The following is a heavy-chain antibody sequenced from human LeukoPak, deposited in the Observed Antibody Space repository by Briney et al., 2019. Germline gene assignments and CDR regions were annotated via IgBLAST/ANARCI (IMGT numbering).Heavy chain of an antibody. D-gene: IGHD2-2*03. Sequence: ASVKLSCKASGYTFTSYGISWVRQPPGQGLEWMGWISAYNGNTNYAQKLQGRVTMTTDTSTSTAYMELRSLRSDDTAVYYCARVAVGYCSSTSCYGDFDYWGQGTLVTVSS. CDR1: GYTFTSYG. V-gene: IGHV1-18*01. CDR2: ISAYNGNT. J-gene: IGHJ4*02. CDR3: ARVAVGYCSSTSCYGDFDY.